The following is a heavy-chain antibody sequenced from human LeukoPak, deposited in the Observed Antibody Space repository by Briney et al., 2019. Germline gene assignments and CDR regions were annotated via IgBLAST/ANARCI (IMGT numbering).Heavy chain of an antibody. V-gene: IGHV4-59*01. D-gene: IGHD2-2*01. CDR3: ARGQGYCSTTSCYVFDF. J-gene: IGHJ4*02. Sequence: PSETLSLTCTVSGGSINSYYWSWIRQPPGKELEWIGYIYYSGSTNYNPSLKSRVTLSVDSSQNQFSLKLTSVTAADTAVYYCARGQGYCSTTSCYVFDFWGQGALLTVSS. CDR2: IYYSGST. CDR1: GGSINSYY.